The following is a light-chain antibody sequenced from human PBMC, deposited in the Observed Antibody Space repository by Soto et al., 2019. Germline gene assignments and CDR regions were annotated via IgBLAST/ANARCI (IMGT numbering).Light chain of an antibody. V-gene: IGKV1-9*01. CDR1: QGISSY. CDR2: AAS. J-gene: IGKJ5*01. CDR3: QQLNAYPIT. Sequence: DNQLTQSPSFVSASVGDRVTITCRASQGISSYLAWYQQKPGKAPKLLIYAASTLQSGVPSTFSGSGSGTEFSLTISSLQPEDFATYYCQQLNAYPITFGQGTRLEIK.